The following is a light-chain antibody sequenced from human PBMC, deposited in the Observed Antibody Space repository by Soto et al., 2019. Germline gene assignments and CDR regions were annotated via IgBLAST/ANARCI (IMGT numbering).Light chain of an antibody. Sequence: DIQMTQSPSTLSSSVGDRVTITCRASQSISSWLAWYQQKPGKAPKLLIYDASSLESGVPSRFSGSGSGTEFTLTISSLQPDDFATYYCQQYNSYLLTFGGGTKVEIK. CDR2: DAS. J-gene: IGKJ4*01. CDR3: QQYNSYLLT. V-gene: IGKV1-5*01. CDR1: QSISSW.